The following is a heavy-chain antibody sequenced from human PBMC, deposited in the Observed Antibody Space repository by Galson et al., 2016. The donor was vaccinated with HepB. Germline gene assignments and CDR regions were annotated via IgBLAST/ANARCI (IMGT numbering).Heavy chain of an antibody. CDR2: IIPKFGTV. CDR3: ASGAAPDYYYDLDV. CDR1: GGTFTSYA. D-gene: IGHD6-25*01. J-gene: IGHJ6*02. V-gene: IGHV1-69*13. Sequence: SVKVSCKASGGTFTSYAISWVRQAPGQGLEWMGGIIPKFGTVNYAQKFQGRVTITADESTSTAYMELSSLRSEDTAVHYCASGAAPDYYYDLDVWGQGTAVIVSS.